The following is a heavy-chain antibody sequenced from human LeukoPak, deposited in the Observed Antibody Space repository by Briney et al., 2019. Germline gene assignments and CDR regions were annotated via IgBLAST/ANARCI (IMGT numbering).Heavy chain of an antibody. CDR2: IYYSGST. CDR1: GGSVSSGSYY. V-gene: IGHV4-61*01. J-gene: IGHJ6*02. CDR3: ARGITMVRGVIASWYYYGMDV. D-gene: IGHD3-10*01. Sequence: KPSETLSLTCTVSGGSVSSGSYYWSWIRQPPGKGLEWIGYIYYSGSTNYNPSLKSRVTISVDTSKNQFSLKLSSVTAADTAVYYCARGITMVRGVIASWYYYGMDVWGQGTTVTASS.